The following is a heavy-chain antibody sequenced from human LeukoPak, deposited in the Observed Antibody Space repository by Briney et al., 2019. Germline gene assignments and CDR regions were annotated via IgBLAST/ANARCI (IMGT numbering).Heavy chain of an antibody. J-gene: IGHJ4*02. D-gene: IGHD3-10*01. CDR2: IYYSGST. CDR3: ARTITMVRGGRFDY. V-gene: IGHV4-59*01. Sequence: SETLSLTCTVSGGSIGSYWSWIRQPPGKGLEWIGYIYYSGSTNYNPSLKSRVTISVDTSKNQFSLKLSSVTAADTAVYYCARTITMVRGGRFDYWGQGTLVTVSS. CDR1: GGSIGSY.